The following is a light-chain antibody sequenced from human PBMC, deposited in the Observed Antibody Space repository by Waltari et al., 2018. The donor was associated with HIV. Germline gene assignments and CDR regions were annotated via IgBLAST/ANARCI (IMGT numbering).Light chain of an antibody. CDR2: DTS. CDR3: LLSYSGASWV. Sequence: QAVVTQEPSLTVSPGRTVTLPCGPSTGAVPRGHSPYWFQQKPGQAPTTLIFDTSNKHSWTPARFSGSLLGGKAALTLSGAQPEDEAEYYCLLSYSGASWVFGGGTKVTVL. V-gene: IGLV7-46*01. J-gene: IGLJ3*02. CDR1: TGAVPRGHS.